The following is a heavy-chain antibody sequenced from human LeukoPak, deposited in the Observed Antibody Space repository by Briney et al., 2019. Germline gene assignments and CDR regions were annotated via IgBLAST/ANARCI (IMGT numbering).Heavy chain of an antibody. V-gene: IGHV3-74*01. CDR2: IKSDGSTT. J-gene: IGHJ4*02. CDR3: ARELEIAVAGTLGY. D-gene: IGHD6-19*01. CDR1: GFTFSSYW. Sequence: PGGSLRLSCAASGFTFSSYWMHWVRQAPGKGLVWVSRIKSDGSTTTYADSVKGRFTIPRDNAKNTLYLQMKSLRAEDTAVYYCARELEIAVAGTLGYWGQGTLVTVSS.